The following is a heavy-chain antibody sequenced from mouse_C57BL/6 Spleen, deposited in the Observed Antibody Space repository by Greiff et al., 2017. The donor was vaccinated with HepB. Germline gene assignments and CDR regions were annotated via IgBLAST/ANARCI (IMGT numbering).Heavy chain of an antibody. CDR1: GYTFTDYE. Sequence: QVQLQQSGAELVRPGASVTLSCKASGYTFTDYEMHWVKQTPVHGLEWIGAIDPETGGTAYNQKFKGKAILTADKSSSTAYMELRSPTSEDSAVYYSTRKKANWDGGYFDYWGQGPTLTVSS. D-gene: IGHD4-1*01. J-gene: IGHJ2*01. CDR2: IDPETGGT. CDR3: TRKKANWDGGYFDY. V-gene: IGHV1-15*01.